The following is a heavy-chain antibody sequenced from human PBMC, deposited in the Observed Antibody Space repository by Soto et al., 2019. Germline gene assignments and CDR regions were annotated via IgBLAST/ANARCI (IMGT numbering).Heavy chain of an antibody. D-gene: IGHD5-12*01. CDR2: IYYTGST. V-gene: IGHV4-30-4*01. CDR3: ASGGYTHGCIDH. J-gene: IGHJ4*02. Sequence: QVQLQESGPGLVKPSQTLSLTCTVSGGSISSGDYYWSWIRQPPGKGLEWIGYIYYTGSTYYNPSLKSRVTISEDTSTNQFSLKLSSVTAADTAVYYCASGGYTHGCIDHWGQGTLVTVSS. CDR1: GGSISSGDYY.